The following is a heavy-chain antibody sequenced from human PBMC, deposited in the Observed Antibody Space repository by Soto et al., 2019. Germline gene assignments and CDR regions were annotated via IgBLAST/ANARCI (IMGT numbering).Heavy chain of an antibody. CDR2: IWYDGSNK. D-gene: IGHD2-15*01. V-gene: IGHV3-33*01. CDR3: AGDQLGYCSGGSCDHRVDY. Sequence: GGSLRLSCAASGFTFSSYGMHWVRQAPGKGLEWVAVIWYDGSNKYYADSVKGRFTISRDNSKNTLYLQMNSLRAEDTAVYYCAGDQLGYCSGGSCDHRVDYWGQGTLVTASS. CDR1: GFTFSSYG. J-gene: IGHJ4*02.